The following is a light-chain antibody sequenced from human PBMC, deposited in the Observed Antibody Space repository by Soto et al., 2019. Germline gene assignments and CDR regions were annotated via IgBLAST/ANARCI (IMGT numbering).Light chain of an antibody. V-gene: IGKV3-11*01. CDR1: QSVSSY. CDR2: DAS. CDR3: QQRSNWPQT. J-gene: IGKJ2*01. Sequence: EIVLTQSPATLSLSPGERATLSCRASQSVSSYLAWYQQKPGQAPRLLIYDASNRATGIPARFSGSGSGTDFTLTISSLGPEDFAVYYGQQRSNWPQTFGQGTKVDIK.